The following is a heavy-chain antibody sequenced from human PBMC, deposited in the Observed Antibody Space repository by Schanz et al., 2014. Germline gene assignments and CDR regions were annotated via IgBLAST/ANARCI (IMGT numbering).Heavy chain of an antibody. D-gene: IGHD1-26*01. J-gene: IGHJ4*02. CDR1: GYTFTSYF. Sequence: QVQLVQSGAEVKKPGASVKLSCEASGYTFTSYFLHWVRQAPGQGPEWMGIIHPSGGSTNYAQQFLGRLTMTRDTSTNTVYMNLSSLTSADTAVYYCARGFLASGGKTFDYWGPGTQVVVSS. V-gene: IGHV1-46*01. CDR2: IHPSGGST. CDR3: ARGFLASGGKTFDY.